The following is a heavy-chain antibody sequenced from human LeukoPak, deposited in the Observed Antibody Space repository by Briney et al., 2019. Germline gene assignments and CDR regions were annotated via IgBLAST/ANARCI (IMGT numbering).Heavy chain of an antibody. CDR1: GGSISSYY. J-gene: IGHJ2*01. CDR2: IYTSGST. Sequence: PSETLSLTCTVSGGSISSYYWSWIRQPAGKGLEWIGRIYTSGSTNYNPSLKSRVTMSVDTSKNQFSLKLSSVTAADTAVYYCAXXXXXXXPIWYFDLWGRGTLVTVSS. V-gene: IGHV4-4*07. CDR3: AXXXXXXXPIWYFDL.